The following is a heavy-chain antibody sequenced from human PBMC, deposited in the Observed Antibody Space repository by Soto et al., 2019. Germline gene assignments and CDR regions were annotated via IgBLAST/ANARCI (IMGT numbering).Heavy chain of an antibody. CDR3: TRRRDWTAMDPLDY. J-gene: IGHJ4*02. CDR1: GFIFSDSA. D-gene: IGHD2-21*02. CDR2: IRNKVNTYAT. V-gene: IGHV3-73*02. Sequence: EVQLVESGGGLIQHGGSLKLSCAASGFIFSDSAIHWVRHASGKGPDRVGRIRNKVNTYATVYAASVKGRFTISRDDSMNTAYLQMNGLKTEDTAVYYCTRRRDWTAMDPLDYWGQGTLVTVSS.